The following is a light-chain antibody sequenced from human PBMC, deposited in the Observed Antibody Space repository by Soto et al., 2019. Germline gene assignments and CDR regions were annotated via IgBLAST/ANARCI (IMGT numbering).Light chain of an antibody. J-gene: IGLJ2*01. CDR2: EVS. Sequence: QSVLTQPPSASGSPGQSVTISCAGTSSDVGTYKYVSWYQQRPGKAPKLMIYEVSKRPSGVPDRFSGSKSGNTASLTVSGLQAEDEADYYCSSYTGSNNFEVFGGGTKVTVL. V-gene: IGLV2-8*01. CDR3: SSYTGSNNFEV. CDR1: SSDVGTYKY.